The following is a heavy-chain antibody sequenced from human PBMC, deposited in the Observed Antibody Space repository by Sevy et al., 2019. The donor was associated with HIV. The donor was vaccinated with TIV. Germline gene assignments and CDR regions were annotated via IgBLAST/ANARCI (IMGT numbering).Heavy chain of an antibody. J-gene: IGHJ4*02. CDR3: ARDFDYYDSSGRNFDY. D-gene: IGHD3-22*01. V-gene: IGHV1-2*02. CDR2: INPNSGGT. Sequence: ASVKVSCKASGYTFTGYYMHWVRQAPGQGLEWMGWINPNSGGTNYAQKFQGRVTMTRDTSISTAYMELSRLRSDDMAVYYCARDFDYYDSSGRNFDYWGQGTLVTVSS. CDR1: GYTFTGYY.